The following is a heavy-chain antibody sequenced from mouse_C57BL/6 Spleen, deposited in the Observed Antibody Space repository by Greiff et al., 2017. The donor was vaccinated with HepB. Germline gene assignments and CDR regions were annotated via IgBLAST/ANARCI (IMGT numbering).Heavy chain of an antibody. Sequence: EVQLQQSGAELVRPGASVKLSCTASGFNIKDDYMHWVKQRPEQGLEWIGWIDPENGDTEYASKFQGKATITADTSSNTAYLQLSSLTSEDPAVYYCTTVLMTTVVGPYFDYWGQGTTLTVSS. J-gene: IGHJ2*01. CDR1: GFNIKDDY. V-gene: IGHV14-4*01. D-gene: IGHD1-1*01. CDR2: IDPENGDT. CDR3: TTVLMTTVVGPYFDY.